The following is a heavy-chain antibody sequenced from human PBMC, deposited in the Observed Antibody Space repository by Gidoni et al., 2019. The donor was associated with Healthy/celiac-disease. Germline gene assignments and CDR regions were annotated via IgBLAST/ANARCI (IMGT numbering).Heavy chain of an antibody. CDR2: IYHSGST. CDR3: ARGGYCSSTSCLNPNFDY. Sequence: QLQLQESGSGLVKPSQTLSLTFAVSGGSISSGGYAWSWFRQPPGKGLEWIGYIYHSGSTYYNPSLKSRVTISVDRSKSQFSLKLSSVTAADTAVYYCARGGYCSSTSCLNPNFDYWGQGTLVTVSS. D-gene: IGHD2-2*01. J-gene: IGHJ4*02. CDR1: GGSISSGGYA. V-gene: IGHV4-30-2*01.